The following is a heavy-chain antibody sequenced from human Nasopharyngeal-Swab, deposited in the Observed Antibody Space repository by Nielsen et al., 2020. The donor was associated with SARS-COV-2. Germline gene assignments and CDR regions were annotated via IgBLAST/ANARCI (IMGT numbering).Heavy chain of an antibody. CDR1: GYTFTSYY. J-gene: IGHJ4*02. CDR2: INPSGGST. CDR3: AGVGGVRGYSYGQFDY. Sequence: ASVKVSCKASGYTFTSYYMHWVRQAPGQGLEWMGIINPSGGSTSYAQKFQGRVTMTRDTSTSTVYMELSSLRSEDTAVYYCAGVGGVRGYSYGQFDYWGQGTLVTVSS. D-gene: IGHD5-18*01. V-gene: IGHV1-46*01.